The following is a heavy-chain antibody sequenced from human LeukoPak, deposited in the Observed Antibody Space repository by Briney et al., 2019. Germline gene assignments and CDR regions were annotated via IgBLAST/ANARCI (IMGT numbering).Heavy chain of an antibody. CDR3: AKELVEAVAGSYYYYGMDV. J-gene: IGHJ6*02. CDR2: ISYDGGNK. Sequence: GGSLRLSCAASGFTFSSYGMHWVRQAPGKGLEWVAVISYDGGNKYYADPVKGRFTISRDNSKNTLYLQMNSLRAEDTAVYYCAKELVEAVAGSYYYYGMDVWGQGTTVTVSS. CDR1: GFTFSSYG. D-gene: IGHD6-19*01. V-gene: IGHV3-30*18.